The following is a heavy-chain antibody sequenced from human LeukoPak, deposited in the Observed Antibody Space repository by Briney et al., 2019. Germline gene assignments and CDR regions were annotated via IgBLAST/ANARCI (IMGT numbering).Heavy chain of an antibody. J-gene: IGHJ5*02. Sequence: PGGSLRLSCAASGFTFSSYAMSWVRQAPGKGLEWVSAISGSGGSTYYADSVKGRFTISRDNSMNTLYLQMNSLRAEDTAVYYCAKVAYCSSTSCYENWFDPWGQGTLVTVSS. D-gene: IGHD2-2*01. CDR2: ISGSGGST. V-gene: IGHV3-23*01. CDR3: AKVAYCSSTSCYENWFDP. CDR1: GFTFSSYA.